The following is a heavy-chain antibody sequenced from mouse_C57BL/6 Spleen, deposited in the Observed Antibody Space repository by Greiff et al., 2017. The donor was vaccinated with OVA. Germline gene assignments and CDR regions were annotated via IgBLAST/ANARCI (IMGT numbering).Heavy chain of an antibody. CDR3: ARARNWDNYAMDY. J-gene: IGHJ4*01. D-gene: IGHD4-1*01. CDR2: INYDGSST. CDR1: GFTFSDYY. V-gene: IGHV5-16*01. Sequence: EVKLVESEGGLVQPGSSMKLSCTASGFTFSDYYMAWVRQVPEKGLEWVANINYDGSSTYYLDSLKSRFIISRDNAKNILYLQMSSLKSEDTATYYCARARNWDNYAMDYWGQGTSVTVSS.